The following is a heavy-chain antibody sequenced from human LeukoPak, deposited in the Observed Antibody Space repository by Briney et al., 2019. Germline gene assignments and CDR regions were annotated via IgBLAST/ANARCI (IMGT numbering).Heavy chain of an antibody. J-gene: IGHJ4*02. CDR3: AREDAWGSYHYDY. CDR2: ISSSSSTI. CDR1: GFTFSSYS. Sequence: GGSLRLSCAASGFTFSSYSMNWVRQAPGKGLEWVSYISSSSSTIYYADSVKGRFTISRDNAKNSLYLQMNRRRAEDTAVYYCAREDAWGSYHYDYWGQGTLVTVSS. D-gene: IGHD3-16*02. V-gene: IGHV3-48*04.